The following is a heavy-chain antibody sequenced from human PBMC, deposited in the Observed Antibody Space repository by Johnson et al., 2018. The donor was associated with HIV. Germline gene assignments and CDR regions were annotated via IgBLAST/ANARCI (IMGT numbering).Heavy chain of an antibody. CDR2: ISSNGGST. V-gene: IGHV3-64*01. D-gene: IGHD4-17*01. CDR3: AREVAGDYCDAAGAFDI. J-gene: IGHJ3*02. CDR1: GFTFSSYA. Sequence: VQLVESGGGLVQPGGSLRLSCAASGFTFSSYAMHWVRQAPGTGLEYVSAISSNGGSTYYANSVKGRFTISRDNSKNTLYLQMNSLRAEDTAVYYCAREVAGDYCDAAGAFDIWGQGTMVTVSS.